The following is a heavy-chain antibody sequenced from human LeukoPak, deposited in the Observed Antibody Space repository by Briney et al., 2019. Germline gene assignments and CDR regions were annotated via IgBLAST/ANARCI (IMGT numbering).Heavy chain of an antibody. CDR2: IYPGDSDT. D-gene: IGHD2-2*01. J-gene: IGHJ6*02. CDR1: GYSFTSYW. Sequence: GESLKISCKGSGYSFTSYWIGWVRQMPGKGLEWMGIIYPGDSDTRYSPSFQGQVTISADKSISTAYLQWSSLKASDTAMYYCARLGNCSSTSCYYYYYGMDVWGQGTTVTVSS. CDR3: ARLGNCSSTSCYYYYYGMDV. V-gene: IGHV5-51*01.